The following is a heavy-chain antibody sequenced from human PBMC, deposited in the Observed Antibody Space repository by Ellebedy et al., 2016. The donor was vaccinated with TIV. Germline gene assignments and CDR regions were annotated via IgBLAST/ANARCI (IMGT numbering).Heavy chain of an antibody. CDR1: GYTFTGYY. D-gene: IGHD2-2*01. CDR3: ARGPSSTSSHFDY. CDR2: INPNSGGT. V-gene: IGHV1-2*02. Sequence: ASVKVSCXASGYTFTGYYMHWVRQAPGQGLEWMGWINPNSGGTNYAQKFQGRVTMTRDTSISTAYMELSRLRSDDTAVYYCARGPSSTSSHFDYWGQGTLVTVSS. J-gene: IGHJ4*02.